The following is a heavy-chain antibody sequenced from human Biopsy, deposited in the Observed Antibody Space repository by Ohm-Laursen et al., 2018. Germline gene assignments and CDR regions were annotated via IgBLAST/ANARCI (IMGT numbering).Heavy chain of an antibody. CDR1: GGLNSNYY. CDR3: ATGPKRLTGTSYFES. V-gene: IGHV4-4*07. D-gene: IGHD1-7*01. Sequence: GTLSLTCSVSGGLNSNYYWSWVRQSAGKGLEWIGRLYTSGDTNYNPSLKSLVSVSEDTSRRQFSLRLTSVTAADTAVYYCATGPKRLTGTSYFESWGRGILVTVSS. J-gene: IGHJ4*02. CDR2: LYTSGDT.